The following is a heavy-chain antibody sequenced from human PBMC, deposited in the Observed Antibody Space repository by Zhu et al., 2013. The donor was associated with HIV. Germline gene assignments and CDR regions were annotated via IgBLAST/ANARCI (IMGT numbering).Heavy chain of an antibody. CDR2: INPNNGVT. J-gene: IGHJ4*02. V-gene: IGHV1-2*02. CDR1: GYTFTGYY. CDR3: TRVKYTTGWYRYYFDY. Sequence: QVQLLQSGAEVKKPGASVKVSCKASGYTFTGYYIHWVRQAPGQGLEWMGWINPNNGVTNYAQNFQGRVTMTRDTSVNTAYMELSRLRSDDTAVYYCTRVKYTTGWYRYYFDYWGQGTLVAVSS. D-gene: IGHD6-19*01.